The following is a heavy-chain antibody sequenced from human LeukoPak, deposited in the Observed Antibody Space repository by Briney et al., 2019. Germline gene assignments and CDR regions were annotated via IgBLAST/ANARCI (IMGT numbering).Heavy chain of an antibody. CDR2: ISSTGSSI. CDR1: GFTFSYYT. Sequence: GGSLRLSCAASGFTFSYYTMSWVRQAPGKGLEWVSSISSTGSSIYYADSVKGRFTTSRDNAKNSLYLQMSSLRVEDTAVYYCARDDVAWNDVHWFDPWGQGTLVTVSS. D-gene: IGHD1-1*01. CDR3: ARDDVAWNDVHWFDP. V-gene: IGHV3-21*01. J-gene: IGHJ5*02.